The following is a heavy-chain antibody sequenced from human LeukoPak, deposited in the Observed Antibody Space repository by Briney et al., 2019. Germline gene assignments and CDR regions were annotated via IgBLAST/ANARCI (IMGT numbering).Heavy chain of an antibody. CDR2: IIPVFGTA. J-gene: IGHJ4*02. D-gene: IGHD6-13*01. CDR1: GGTFSSYA. CDR3: ARDGEGGYSSSWYHGY. Sequence: PRASVKVSCKASGGTFSSYAISWVRQAPGQGLEWMGRIIPVFGTANYAQKFQGRVTITADKSTSTAYMELGSLRSEDTAVYYCARDGEGGYSSSWYHGYWGQGTLVTVSS. V-gene: IGHV1-69*06.